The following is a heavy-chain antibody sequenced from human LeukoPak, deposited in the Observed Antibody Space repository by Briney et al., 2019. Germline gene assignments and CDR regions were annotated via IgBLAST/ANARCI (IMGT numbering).Heavy chain of an antibody. CDR3: ARDSGTTGEVKFDP. V-gene: IGHV4-4*07. J-gene: IGHJ5*02. CDR2: ISNTGIT. CDR1: GASMSSFY. D-gene: IGHD3-10*01. Sequence: PSEALSLTCTVSGASMSSFYWNWFRQTRVKGLEWMGNISNTGITNYNPSLKSRLIMSVDTSKSQFSLILTSVTAADTAVYYCARDSGTTGEVKFDPWGQGTLVTVSS.